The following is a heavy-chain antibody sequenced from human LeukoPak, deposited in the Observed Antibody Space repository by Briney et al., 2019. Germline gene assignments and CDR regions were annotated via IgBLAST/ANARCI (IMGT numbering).Heavy chain of an antibody. D-gene: IGHD1-20*01. CDR2: INPNNGGA. CDR3: ARGGITGTTRGPTRLNDAFDI. CDR1: GYTFIDYY. V-gene: IGHV1-2*04. J-gene: IGHJ3*02. Sequence: ASVKVSCKPSGYTFIDYYIHWVRLAPGQGLEWMGRINPNNGGANYAPRFQGWVTMTRDTSISTAYMELSRLRSDDTAVYYCARGGITGTTRGPTRLNDAFDIWGQGTMVTVSS.